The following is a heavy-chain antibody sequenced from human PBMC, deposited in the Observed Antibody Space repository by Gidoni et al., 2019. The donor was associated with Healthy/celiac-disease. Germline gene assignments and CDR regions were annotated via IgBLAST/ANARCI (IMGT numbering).Heavy chain of an antibody. D-gene: IGHD5-12*01. CDR3: ARWGRYSGPNNWFDP. J-gene: IGHJ5*02. Sequence: LEWIGYIYYSGSTYYNPSLKSRVTISVDTSKNQFSLKLSSVTAADTAVYYCARWGRYSGPNNWFDPWGQGTLVTVSS. V-gene: IGHV4-31*02. CDR2: IYYSGST.